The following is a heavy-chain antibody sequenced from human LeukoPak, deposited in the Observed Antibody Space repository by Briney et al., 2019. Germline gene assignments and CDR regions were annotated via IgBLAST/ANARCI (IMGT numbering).Heavy chain of an antibody. CDR2: ISSSSSYI. Sequence: GGSLRLSCAASGFTFSSYSMNWVRQAPGKGLEWVSSISSSSSYIYYADSVKGRFTISRDNAKNSLYLQMNSLRAEDTAVYYCARDQWLGYCSGGSCYSISYYYYGMDVWGQGTTVTVSS. CDR3: ARDQWLGYCSGGSCYSISYYYYGMDV. J-gene: IGHJ6*02. V-gene: IGHV3-21*01. CDR1: GFTFSSYS. D-gene: IGHD2-15*01.